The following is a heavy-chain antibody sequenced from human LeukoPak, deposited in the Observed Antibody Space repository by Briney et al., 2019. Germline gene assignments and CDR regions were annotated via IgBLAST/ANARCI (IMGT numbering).Heavy chain of an antibody. J-gene: IGHJ6*02. D-gene: IGHD3-22*01. CDR1: GGSISSYY. CDR2: IYYSGST. Sequence: SETLSLTCTVSGGSISSYYWSWIRQPPGKGLEWIGYIYYSGSTNYNPSLKSRVTISVDTSKNQFSLKLSSVIAADTAVYYCARWPYYYDSSGYYYYYGMDVRGQGTTVTVSS. V-gene: IGHV4-59*01. CDR3: ARWPYYYDSSGYYYYYGMDV.